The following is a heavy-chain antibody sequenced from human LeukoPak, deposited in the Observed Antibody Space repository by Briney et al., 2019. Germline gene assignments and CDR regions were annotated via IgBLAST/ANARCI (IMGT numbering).Heavy chain of an antibody. J-gene: IGHJ3*02. Sequence: ASVKVSCKASGYTFTSYDINWVRQATGQGLEWMGWMNPNSGNTGYAQKFQGRVTITRNTSVSTAYMELSSLRSEDTAVYYCARSRQERTIFGVVYDAFDIWGQGTMVTVSS. CDR3: ARSRQERTIFGVVYDAFDI. D-gene: IGHD3-3*01. V-gene: IGHV1-8*03. CDR2: MNPNSGNT. CDR1: GYTFTSYD.